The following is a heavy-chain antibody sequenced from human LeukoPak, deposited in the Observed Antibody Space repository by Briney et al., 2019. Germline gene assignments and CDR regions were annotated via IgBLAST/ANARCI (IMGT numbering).Heavy chain of an antibody. CDR1: GFTFSSYE. Sequence: PGGSLRLSCAASGFTFSSYEMNWVRQAPGKGLEWVSSISSSSSYIYYADSVKGRFTISRDNAKNSLYLQMNSLRAEDTAVYYCARLTSLVDYWGQGTLVTVSS. CDR2: ISSSSSYI. D-gene: IGHD1-14*01. V-gene: IGHV3-21*01. J-gene: IGHJ4*02. CDR3: ARLTSLVDY.